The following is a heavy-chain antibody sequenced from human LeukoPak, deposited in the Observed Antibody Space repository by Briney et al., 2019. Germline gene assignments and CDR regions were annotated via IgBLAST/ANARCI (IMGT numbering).Heavy chain of an antibody. V-gene: IGHV4-34*01. CDR1: GGSFSGYY. D-gene: IGHD3-9*01. CDR2: INHSGST. CDR3: TRGPPDFDWLPFDY. Sequence: PSETLSLTCAVYGGSFSGYYWSWIRQPPGKGLEWIGEINHSGSTNYNPSLKSRVTISVDTSKDQFSLKLSSVTAADTVVYYCTRGPPDFDWLPFDYWGQGTLVTVSS. J-gene: IGHJ4*02.